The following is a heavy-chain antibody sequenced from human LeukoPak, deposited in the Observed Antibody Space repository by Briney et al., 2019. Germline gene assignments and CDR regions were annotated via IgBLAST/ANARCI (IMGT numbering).Heavy chain of an antibody. CDR2: ISGSGGST. D-gene: IGHD3-22*01. CDR3: AKDSYYDSSGYSDY. CDR1: GFTFSSYA. J-gene: IGHJ4*02. V-gene: IGHV3-23*01. Sequence: PGGSLRLSCAVSGFTFSSYAMSWVRQAPGKGLEWVSGISGSGGSTHYADSVKGRFTISRDHSKNTLYLQMNSLRAEDTAVYYCAKDSYYDSSGYSDYWGQRTLVTLSS.